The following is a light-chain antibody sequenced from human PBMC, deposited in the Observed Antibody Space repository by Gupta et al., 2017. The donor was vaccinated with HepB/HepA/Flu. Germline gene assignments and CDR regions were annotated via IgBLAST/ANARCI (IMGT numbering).Light chain of an antibody. CDR2: KAS. J-gene: IGKJ2*01. CDR3: QQVDSYSYT. Sequence: DRVTITCRASQSVSDYLAWYQHKPGKAPKVLIYKASTLATGVPSRFSGSGSGTEFTLTISVLQPDDFATYYCQQVDSYSYTFGQGTKLEIK. V-gene: IGKV1-5*03. CDR1: QSVSDY.